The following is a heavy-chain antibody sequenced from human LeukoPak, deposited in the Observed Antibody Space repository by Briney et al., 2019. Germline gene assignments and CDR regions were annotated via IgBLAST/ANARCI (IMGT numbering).Heavy chain of an antibody. D-gene: IGHD2-21*02. Sequence: GASVKVSCKTSGYRFTGYYMHWVRQAPGQGLEWMGWINPKSGDPIYVQKFQGRVTLTRDTSIDTVYLELSSLKSDDTAVYYCAKSHHVTAIDYWGQGTLVTVSS. CDR1: GYRFTGYY. CDR3: AKSHHVTAIDY. J-gene: IGHJ4*02. V-gene: IGHV1-2*02. CDR2: INPKSGDP.